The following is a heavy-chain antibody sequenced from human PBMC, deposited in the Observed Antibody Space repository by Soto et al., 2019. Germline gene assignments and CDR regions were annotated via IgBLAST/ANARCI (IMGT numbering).Heavy chain of an antibody. CDR1: GFTFSSYT. CDR3: AKGGIAVAVSGWFDP. CDR2: ISGSGGST. V-gene: IGHV3-23*01. D-gene: IGHD6-19*01. J-gene: IGHJ5*02. Sequence: GGSLRLSCAASGFTFSSYTMSWVRQAPGKGLEWVSAISGSGGSTYYADSVKGRFTISRDNSKNTLYLQMNSLRAEDTAVYYCAKGGIAVAVSGWFDPWGQGTLVTVSS.